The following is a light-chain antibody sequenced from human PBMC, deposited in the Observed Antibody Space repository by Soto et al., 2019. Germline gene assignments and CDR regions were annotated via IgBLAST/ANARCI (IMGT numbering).Light chain of an antibody. CDR1: QTINRN. V-gene: IGKV3-15*01. Sequence: EVVLTQSPATQSVSPGERATLSCRASQTINRNLAWYQQKPGQAPRLLIYGASTRATGLPARFSGSGSGTEFTLTISSLQSEDFAVYYCQQYHKWPITFGQGTRLEIK. CDR2: GAS. CDR3: QQYHKWPIT. J-gene: IGKJ5*01.